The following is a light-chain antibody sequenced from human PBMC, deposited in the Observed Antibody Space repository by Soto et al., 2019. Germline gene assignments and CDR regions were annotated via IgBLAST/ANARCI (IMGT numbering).Light chain of an antibody. V-gene: IGKV3-15*01. CDR2: GAS. CDR3: QQYNNWPLSWT. J-gene: IGKJ1*01. Sequence: EIVMTQSPATLSVSPGERATLSCRASQSVSSNLAWYQQKPGQAPRLLIYGASTRATGIPARFSGSGSGTEFTLTISSLQSKDFAVYYCQQYNNWPLSWTFGQGTKVEIK. CDR1: QSVSSN.